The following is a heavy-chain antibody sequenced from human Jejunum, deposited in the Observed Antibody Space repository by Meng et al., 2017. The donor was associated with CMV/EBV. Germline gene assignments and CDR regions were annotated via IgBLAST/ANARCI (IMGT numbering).Heavy chain of an antibody. V-gene: IGHV3-30*02. CDR3: STTLALGYCSTSSCTYFDY. CDR1: SDG. J-gene: IGHJ4*02. Sequence: SDGMHWVRKAQGKGLELVAFIRYDGGDNYCADSVKGRFTISRDNSKSTLYLQMNSLRPEDTAVYYCSTTLALGYCSTSSCTYFDYWGQGTLVTVSS. CDR2: IRYDGGDN. D-gene: IGHD2-2*01.